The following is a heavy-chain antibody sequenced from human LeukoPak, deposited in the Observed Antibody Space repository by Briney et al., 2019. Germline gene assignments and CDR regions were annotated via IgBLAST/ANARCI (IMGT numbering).Heavy chain of an antibody. CDR1: GLSFSDAW. J-gene: IGHJ4*02. D-gene: IGHD3-16*01. V-gene: IGHV3-30*18. CDR2: ISYDGNDK. Sequence: GGSLRLSCAASGLSFSDAWMNWVRQAPGKGLEWVAVISYDGNDKHYADSVKGRFTISRDNSKNTLYLQMNSLRVEDTAVYYCAKDQYDYVRGEFDYWGQGTLVTVSS. CDR3: AKDQYDYVRGEFDY.